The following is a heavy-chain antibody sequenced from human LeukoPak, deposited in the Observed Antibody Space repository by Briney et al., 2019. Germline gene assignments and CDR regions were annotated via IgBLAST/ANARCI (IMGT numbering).Heavy chain of an antibody. CDR3: ARVVIRYYYYMDV. J-gene: IGHJ6*03. CDR2: IYHSGST. V-gene: IGHV4-30-2*01. Sequence: PSETLSLTCTVSGGSISSGGYYWSWIRQPPGKGLEWIGYIYHSGSTYYNPSLKSRVTISVDRSKNQFSLKLSSVTAADTAVYYCARVVIRYYYYMDVWGKGTTDTVSS. CDR1: GGSISSGGYY. D-gene: IGHD3-22*01.